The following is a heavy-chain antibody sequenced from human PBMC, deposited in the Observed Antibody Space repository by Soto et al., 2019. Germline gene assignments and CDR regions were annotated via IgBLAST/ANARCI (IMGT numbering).Heavy chain of an antibody. D-gene: IGHD4-17*01. J-gene: IGHJ4*02. Sequence: LSLTCTVSGGSVSSGSYYWSWIRQPPGKGLEWIGYIYYSGSTNYNPSLKSRVTISVDTSKNQFSLKLSSVTAADTAVYYCARATDYGDYGEFDYWGQGTLVTVSS. CDR2: IYYSGST. CDR3: ARATDYGDYGEFDY. V-gene: IGHV4-61*01. CDR1: GGSVSSGSYY.